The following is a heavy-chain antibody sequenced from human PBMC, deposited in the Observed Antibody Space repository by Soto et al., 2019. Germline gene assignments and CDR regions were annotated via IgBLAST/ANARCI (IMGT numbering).Heavy chain of an antibody. CDR1: GGSFSGYY. CDR2: INHSGST. CDR3: ARAKGDIVVVPAALNWFDP. D-gene: IGHD2-2*01. V-gene: IGHV4-34*01. Sequence: PSETLSLTCAVYGGSFSGYYWSWIRQPPGKGLEWIGEINHSGSTNYNPSLKSRVTISVDTSKNQFSLELSSVTAADTAVYYCARAKGDIVVVPAALNWFDPWGQGTLVTVSS. J-gene: IGHJ5*02.